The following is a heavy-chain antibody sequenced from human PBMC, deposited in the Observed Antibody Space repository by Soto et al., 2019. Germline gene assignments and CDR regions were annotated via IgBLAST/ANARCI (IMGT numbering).Heavy chain of an antibody. V-gene: IGHV1-18*04. CDR2: ISAYNGNT. D-gene: IGHD3-22*01. CDR1: GYTFTSYG. CDR3: ARAPPYYYDSSGYPVDY. Sequence: GASVKVSCKASGYTFTSYGISWVRQAPGQGLEWMGWISAYNGNTNYAQKLQGRVTMTTDTSTSTAYMELRSLRSDDTAVYYCARAPPYYYDSSGYPVDYWGQGTLVTVSS. J-gene: IGHJ4*02.